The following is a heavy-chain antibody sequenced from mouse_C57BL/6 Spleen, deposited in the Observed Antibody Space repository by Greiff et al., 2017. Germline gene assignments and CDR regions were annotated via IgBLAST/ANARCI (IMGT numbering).Heavy chain of an antibody. CDR3: ARRGYYVSSPGWFAY. D-gene: IGHD1-1*01. CDR2: IYPGGGYT. Sequence: QVQLKESGAELVRPGTSVKMSCKASGYTFTNYWIGWAKQRPGHGLEWIGDIYPGGGYTNYNEKFKGKATLTADKSSSTAYMQFSSLTSEDSAIYYCARRGYYVSSPGWFAYWGQGTLVTVSA. CDR1: GYTFTNYW. V-gene: IGHV1-63*01. J-gene: IGHJ3*01.